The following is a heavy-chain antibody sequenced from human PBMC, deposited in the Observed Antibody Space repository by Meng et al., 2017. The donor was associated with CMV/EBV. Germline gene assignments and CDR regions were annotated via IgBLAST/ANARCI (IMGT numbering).Heavy chain of an antibody. J-gene: IGHJ5*02. CDR1: GGSFSGYY. CDR2: INHSGST. D-gene: IGHD2-2*01. V-gene: IGHV4-34*01. Sequence: SETLSLTCAVYGGSFSGYYWSWIRQPPGKGLEWIGEINHSGSTKYNPSLKSRVTISVDTSKNQFSLKLSSVTAADTAVYYCARGGPNIVVVPAARFDPWGQGTLVTVSS. CDR3: ARGGPNIVVVPAARFDP.